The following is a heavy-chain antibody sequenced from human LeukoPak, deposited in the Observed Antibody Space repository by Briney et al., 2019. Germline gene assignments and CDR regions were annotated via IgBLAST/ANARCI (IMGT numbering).Heavy chain of an antibody. V-gene: IGHV4-34*01. CDR2: INHSGST. J-gene: IGHJ4*02. Sequence: NPSETLSLTCAVYGGSFSGYYWSWIRQPPGKGLEWIGEINHSGSTNYNPSLKSRVTISVDTSENQFSLKLSSVTAADTAVYYCARDGGGFIDYWGQGTLVTVSS. D-gene: IGHD3-16*01. CDR3: ARDGGGFIDY. CDR1: GGSFSGYY.